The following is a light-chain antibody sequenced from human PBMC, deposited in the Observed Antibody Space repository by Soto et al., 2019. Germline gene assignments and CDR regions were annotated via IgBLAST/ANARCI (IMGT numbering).Light chain of an antibody. CDR2: EVI. J-gene: IGLJ1*01. CDR3: NSYTTSNTFV. CDR1: SSDVGAYTS. Sequence: QSALTQPASVSGSPGQSITISCTGTSSDVGAYTSVSWYQQHPGKAPKLIIYEVINRPSGVSDRFSGSKSGNTASLTISGLQSEDEADYYCNSYTTSNTFVFGSGTKVTVL. V-gene: IGLV2-14*03.